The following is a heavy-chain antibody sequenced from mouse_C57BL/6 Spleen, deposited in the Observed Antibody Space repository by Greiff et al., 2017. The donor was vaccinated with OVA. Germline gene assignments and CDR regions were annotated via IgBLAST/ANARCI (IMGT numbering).Heavy chain of an antibody. Sequence: VKLMESGAELVRPGASVTLSCKASGYTFTDYEMHWVKQTPVHGLEWIGAIDPETGGTAYNQKFKGKAILTADKSSSTAYMELRSLTSEDSAVYYCTRRGSWYFDVWGTGTTVTVSS. J-gene: IGHJ1*03. D-gene: IGHD3-1*01. V-gene: IGHV1-15*01. CDR2: IDPETGGT. CDR3: TRRGSWYFDV. CDR1: GYTFTDYE.